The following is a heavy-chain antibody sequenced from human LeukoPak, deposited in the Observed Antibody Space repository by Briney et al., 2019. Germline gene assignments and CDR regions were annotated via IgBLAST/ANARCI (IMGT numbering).Heavy chain of an antibody. D-gene: IGHD6-13*01. CDR1: GFSVTTNY. CDR2: IYTSGST. V-gene: IGHV3-66*02. Sequence: GGSLRLTCAASGFSVTTNYMSWVRQAPGKGLEWVALIYTSGSTFYADSVMGRFTVSRDNSKNTLYLQMNSLRAEDTAVYYCARSSRHTIAAAIDYWGQGTLVTVSS. J-gene: IGHJ4*02. CDR3: ARSSRHTIAAAIDY.